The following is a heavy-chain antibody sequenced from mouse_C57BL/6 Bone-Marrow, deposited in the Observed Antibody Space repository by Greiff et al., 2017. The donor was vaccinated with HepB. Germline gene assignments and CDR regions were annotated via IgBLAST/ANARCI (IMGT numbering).Heavy chain of an antibody. CDR3: ARNTDYGWFAY. J-gene: IGHJ3*01. CDR1: GYTFTSYW. CDR2: IDPSDSYT. D-gene: IGHD2-4*01. V-gene: IGHV1-59*01. Sequence: VQLQQPGAELVRPGTSVKLSCKASGYTFTSYWMHWVQQRPGQGLEWIGVIDPSDSYTNYNQKFKGKATLTVDTSSSTAYMQLSSLTSEDSAVYYCARNTDYGWFAYWGQGTLVTVSA.